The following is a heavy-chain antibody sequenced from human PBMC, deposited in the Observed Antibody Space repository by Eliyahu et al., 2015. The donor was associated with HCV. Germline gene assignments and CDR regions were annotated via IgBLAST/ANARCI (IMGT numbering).Heavy chain of an antibody. Sequence: QVQLVQSGAEVKKSGASVKVSCKASGXSFTAYYIPWVRXAPGQGLXWMGWINPKSGGTSYAQRXQGMVTMXRDTSINTAYMELNRLRSDDTAVYYCARDGDDYDSSDSPAYYYGMDVWGQGTTVTVSS. CDR3: ARDGDDYDSSDSPAYYYGMDV. CDR2: INPKSGGT. J-gene: IGHJ6*02. CDR1: GXSFTAYY. V-gene: IGHV1-2*02. D-gene: IGHD3-22*01.